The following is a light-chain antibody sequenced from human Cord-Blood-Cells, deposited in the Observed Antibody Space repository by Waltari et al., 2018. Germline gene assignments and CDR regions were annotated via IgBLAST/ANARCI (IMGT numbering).Light chain of an antibody. CDR1: QSISSY. V-gene: IGKV1-39*01. CDR3: QQSYSTPLYT. Sequence: DIQMTQSPSSLSASVGDRVTITCRASQSISSYLNWYQQKPGKDPKLLIYAAPSLQSGVPSRFSGSGSGTDFTLTISSLQPEDFATYYCQQSYSTPLYTFGQGTKLEIK. CDR2: AAP. J-gene: IGKJ2*01.